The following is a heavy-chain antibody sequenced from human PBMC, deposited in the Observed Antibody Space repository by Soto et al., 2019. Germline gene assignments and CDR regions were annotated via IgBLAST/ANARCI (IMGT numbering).Heavy chain of an antibody. Sequence: QVQLPESGPGLVKPSETLSLTCTVSGGSISSGTYFWNWIRQHPGKGLEWIGYFYYSGITYYTPSLKSRITISADTSKNQFSLTLNSVTAADTAVYYCARGRQGTNYYAAWGQGTLVTVST. CDR1: GGSISSGTYF. J-gene: IGHJ5*02. CDR2: FYYSGIT. D-gene: IGHD2-2*01. V-gene: IGHV4-31*03. CDR3: ARGRQGTNYYAA.